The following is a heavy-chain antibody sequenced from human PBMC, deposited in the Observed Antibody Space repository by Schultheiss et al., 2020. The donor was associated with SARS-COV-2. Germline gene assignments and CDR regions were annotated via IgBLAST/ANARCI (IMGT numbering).Heavy chain of an antibody. D-gene: IGHD3-16*01. CDR2: ISGGGGST. V-gene: IGHV3-23*01. CDR1: GFTFSSYA. CDR3: ARDLRGKYFDL. Sequence: GGSLRLSCIASGFTFSSYAMSWARQAPGKGLEWVSTISGGGGSTYDADSVKGRFTISRDNSKNTVYLEMNSLRAEDTAVYYCARDLRGKYFDLWGRGTLVTVSS. J-gene: IGHJ2*01.